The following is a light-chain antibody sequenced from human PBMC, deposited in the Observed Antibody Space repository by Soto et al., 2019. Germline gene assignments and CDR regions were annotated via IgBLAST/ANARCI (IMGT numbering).Light chain of an antibody. J-gene: IGKJ3*01. CDR3: QQYYSYPFT. Sequence: AIRMTQSPSSFSASTGDRVTITCRASQDISSYLAWYQQKPGKAPKLLIYAASTLQSGVPSRFSGSGSGTEFTLTISCLQSEDFATYYCQQYYSYPFTFGPGTKVDIK. CDR2: AAS. CDR1: QDISSY. V-gene: IGKV1-8*01.